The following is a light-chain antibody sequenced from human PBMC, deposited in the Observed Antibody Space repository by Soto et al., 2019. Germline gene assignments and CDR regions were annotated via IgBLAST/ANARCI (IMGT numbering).Light chain of an antibody. CDR2: LGS. CDR1: QSLLHSNGYNF. CDR3: MQRIEFPLN. V-gene: IGKV2-28*01. Sequence: DIVMTQSPLSLPVTPGEPASISCRSSQSLLHSNGYNFLDWYLQKPGQSPQLLIHLGSNRASGVPDRFSGSGSGTDFTLKISRVEAEDVGVYYCMQRIEFPLNFGGGTKV. J-gene: IGKJ4*01.